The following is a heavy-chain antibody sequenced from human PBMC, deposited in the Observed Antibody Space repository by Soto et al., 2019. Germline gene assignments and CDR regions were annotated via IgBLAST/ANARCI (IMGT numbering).Heavy chain of an antibody. CDR1: GFTFSSYA. CDR2: ISGSGGST. CDR3: ARRGSGSYYDY. J-gene: IGHJ4*02. V-gene: IGHV3-23*01. D-gene: IGHD1-26*01. Sequence: EVQLLESGGGLVQPGGSLRLSCAASGFTFSSYAMRWVRQAPVKGLEWVSAISGSGGSTYYADSVKGRFTISRDNSKNTLYLQMTSLRAEDTAVYYCARRGSGSYYDYGGQGTLVTVSS.